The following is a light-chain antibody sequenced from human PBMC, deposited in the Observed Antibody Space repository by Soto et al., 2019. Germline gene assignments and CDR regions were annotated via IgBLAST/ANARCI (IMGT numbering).Light chain of an antibody. Sequence: DVAMTQSPLSLPVTLGQPASISCRSSESLVDSDGKTYMNWFHQRPGQSPRRLIYQVSNRDSGVPDRISGSGSGPDFTLKITRLVAEDVGLYYCMQATCCPWTFGQGTKVEIK. CDR2: QVS. CDR1: ESLVDSDGKTY. J-gene: IGKJ1*01. CDR3: MQATCCPWT. V-gene: IGKV2-30*01.